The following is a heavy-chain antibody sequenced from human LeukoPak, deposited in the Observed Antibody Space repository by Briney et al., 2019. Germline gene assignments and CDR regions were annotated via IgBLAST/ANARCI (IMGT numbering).Heavy chain of an antibody. CDR2: MNPNSGNT. J-gene: IGHJ5*02. D-gene: IGHD6-19*01. Sequence: ASVKVSCKASGYTFTSYDINWVRQATGQGLEWMGWMNPNSGNTGYAQKFQGRVTMTRNTSISTAYMELSSLRSEDTAVYYCARVWRSSGWLNWFDPWGQGTLVTVSS. CDR3: ARVWRSSGWLNWFDP. V-gene: IGHV1-8*01. CDR1: GYTFTSYD.